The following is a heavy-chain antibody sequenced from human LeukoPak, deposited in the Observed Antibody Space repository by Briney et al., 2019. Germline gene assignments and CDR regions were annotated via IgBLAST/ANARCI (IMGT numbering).Heavy chain of an antibody. D-gene: IGHD6-13*01. V-gene: IGHV5-51*01. Sequence: GESLKISCKGSGYSFTSYWIGWVRQMPGKGLEWMGIIYPGDSDTRYRPSFQGQVTISADKSISTAYLQWSGLKASDTAMYYCTRRGESSSWYYWGQGTLVTVSS. J-gene: IGHJ4*02. CDR1: GYSFTSYW. CDR2: IYPGDSDT. CDR3: TRRGESSSWYY.